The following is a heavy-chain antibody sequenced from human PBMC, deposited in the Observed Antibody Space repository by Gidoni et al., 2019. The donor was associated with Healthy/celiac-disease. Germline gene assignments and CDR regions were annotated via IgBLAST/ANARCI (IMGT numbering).Heavy chain of an antibody. V-gene: IGHV3-33*01. CDR2: IWYDGSNK. D-gene: IGHD6-13*01. CDR1: VFTFRRYG. CDR3: AREVVGAAAGFYYMDV. J-gene: IGHJ6*03. Sequence: QVQLVESGGGVVQPGRSLRLSCPASVFTFRRYGMHWVRQSPGKGLEWVAVIWYDGSNKYYADSVKGRFTISRDNSKNTLYLQMNSLRAEDTAVYYCAREVVGAAAGFYYMDVWGKGTTVTVSS.